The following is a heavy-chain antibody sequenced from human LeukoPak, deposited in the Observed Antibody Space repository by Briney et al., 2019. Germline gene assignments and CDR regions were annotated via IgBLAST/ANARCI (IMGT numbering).Heavy chain of an antibody. CDR3: ARDYQNWFDP. CDR2: INHSGST. Sequence: SETLSLTCAVYGGSFSGYYWSWIRQPPGKGLEWIGEINHSGSTNYNPSLKSRVTISVDTSKNQFSLKLSSVTAADTAVYYCARDYQNWFDPWGQGALVTVSS. J-gene: IGHJ5*02. V-gene: IGHV4-34*01. D-gene: IGHD3-16*01. CDR1: GGSFSGYY.